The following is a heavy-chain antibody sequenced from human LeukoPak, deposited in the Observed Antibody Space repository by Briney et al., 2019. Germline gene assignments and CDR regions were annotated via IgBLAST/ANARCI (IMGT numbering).Heavy chain of an antibody. CDR1: GFTFSSYA. V-gene: IGHV3-23*01. J-gene: IGHJ4*02. D-gene: IGHD5-12*01. Sequence: PGGALRLSCAASGFTFSSYAMNWVRQAPGKGLEWVSGLSGSGGSTYYADSVKGRFTISRDNSKNTLYLQMNSLRVEDTAVYYCAKDLRCGYDSPVDYWGKGTLVTVSS. CDR3: AKDLRCGYDSPVDY. CDR2: LSGSGGST.